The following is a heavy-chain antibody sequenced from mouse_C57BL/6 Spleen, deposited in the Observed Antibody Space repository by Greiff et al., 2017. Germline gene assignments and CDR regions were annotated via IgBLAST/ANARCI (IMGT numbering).Heavy chain of an antibody. CDR1: GFTFSSYA. CDR3: EREFQDYAMDY. CDR2: ISDGGSYT. J-gene: IGHJ4*01. Sequence: EVQRVESGGGLVKPGGSLKLSCAASGFTFSSYAMSWVRQTPEKRLEWVATISDGGSYTYYPDNVKGRFTISRDNAKNNLYLQMSHLKSEDKAMYYCEREFQDYAMDYWGQGTSVTVSS. V-gene: IGHV5-4*01.